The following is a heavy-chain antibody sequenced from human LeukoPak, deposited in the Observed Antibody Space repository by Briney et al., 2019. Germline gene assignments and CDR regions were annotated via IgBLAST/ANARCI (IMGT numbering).Heavy chain of an antibody. D-gene: IGHD2-15*01. CDR1: GGTISSYA. CDR3: ARGEEYCSGGSCYVLFDY. Sequence: ASVKVSCKASGGTISSYAISWVRQAPGQGLEGMGGIIPIFVTANYAQKCKGRVTITTDESTRTAQMEPSSLRSEDTAVYYCARGEEYCSGGSCYVLFDYWGQGTLVTVSS. J-gene: IGHJ4*02. V-gene: IGHV1-69*05. CDR2: IIPIFVTA.